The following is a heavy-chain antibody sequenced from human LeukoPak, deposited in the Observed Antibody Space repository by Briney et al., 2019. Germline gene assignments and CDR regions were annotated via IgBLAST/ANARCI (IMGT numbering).Heavy chain of an antibody. CDR1: GYTFTGYY. V-gene: IGHV1-2*06. CDR2: INPNSGGT. J-gene: IGHJ6*02. CDR3: ARGLVNQYQLLFRSYYYGMDV. D-gene: IGHD2-2*01. Sequence: ASVKVSCKASGYTFTGYYMHWVRQAPGQGLEWTGRINPNSGGTNYAQKFQGRVTVTRDTSISTAYMELSRLRSDDTAVYYCARGLVNQYQLLFRSYYYGMDVWGQGTTVTVSS.